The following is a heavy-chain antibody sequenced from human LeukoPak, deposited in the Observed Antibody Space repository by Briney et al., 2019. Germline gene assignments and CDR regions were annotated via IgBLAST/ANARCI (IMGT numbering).Heavy chain of an antibody. J-gene: IGHJ3*02. D-gene: IGHD3-16*01. V-gene: IGHV3-23*01. Sequence: PGGSLRLSCTASGFIFNIFAMSWVRQAPGQGLEWISTIGSSETYYANSVKGRFTISRDNSRNTLYLQMNSLRPEDTAIYFCAKDSFDHNGVYDAFDIWGQGTLVTVSS. CDR2: IGSSET. CDR1: GFIFNIFA. CDR3: AKDSFDHNGVYDAFDI.